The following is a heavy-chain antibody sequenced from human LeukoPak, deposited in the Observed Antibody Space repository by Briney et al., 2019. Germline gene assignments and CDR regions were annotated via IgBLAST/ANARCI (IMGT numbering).Heavy chain of an antibody. J-gene: IGHJ5*02. CDR2: ISGSGGST. CDR3: AKLSAAISDIDWFGP. V-gene: IGHV3-23*01. D-gene: IGHD2-2*02. CDR1: GFTFSSYA. Sequence: GGSLRLSCAASGFTFSSYAMSWVRQAPGKGLEWVSAISGSGGSTYYADSVKGRFTISRDNSKNTLYLQMNSLRAEDTAVYYCAKLSAAISDIDWFGPWGRGTLVTVSS.